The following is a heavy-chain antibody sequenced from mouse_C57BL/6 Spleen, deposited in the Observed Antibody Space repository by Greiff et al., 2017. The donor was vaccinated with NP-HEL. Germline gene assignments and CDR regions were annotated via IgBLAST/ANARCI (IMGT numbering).Heavy chain of an antibody. Sequence: EVMLVESGEGLVKPGGSLKLSCAASGFTFSSYAMSWVRQTPEKRLEWVAYISSGGDYIYYADTVKGRFTISRDNARNTLYLQMSSLKSEDTAMYYCTRDGYEYYYAMDYWGQGTSVTVSS. D-gene: IGHD2-2*01. J-gene: IGHJ4*01. CDR1: GFTFSSYA. CDR3: TRDGYEYYYAMDY. V-gene: IGHV5-9-1*02. CDR2: ISSGGDYI.